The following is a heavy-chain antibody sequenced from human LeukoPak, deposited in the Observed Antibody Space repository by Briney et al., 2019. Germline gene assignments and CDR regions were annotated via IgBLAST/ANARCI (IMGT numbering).Heavy chain of an antibody. V-gene: IGHV3-23*01. CDR3: VKLGGFVFKGFDY. CDR1: GFSVKFYA. D-gene: IGHD6-25*01. J-gene: IGHJ4*02. CDR2: ISSDGDYT. Sequence: GGSLRLSCAASGFSVKFYAVTWVRQAPGKGLEWVSGISSDGDYTYYADSVKGRFTISRGISKNTLDLQMNSLRGDDTAIYYCVKLGGFVFKGFDYWGQGTPVTVSS.